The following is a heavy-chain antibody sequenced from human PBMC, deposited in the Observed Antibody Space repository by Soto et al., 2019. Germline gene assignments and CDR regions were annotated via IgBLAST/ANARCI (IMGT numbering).Heavy chain of an antibody. J-gene: IGHJ4*02. CDR2: INPNSGGT. D-gene: IGHD3-22*01. CDR3: AREEGYYYDSSGYYYVVGMFDY. V-gene: IGHV1-2*02. CDR1: GYTFTGYY. Sequence: ASVKVSCKASGYTFTGYYMHWVRQAPGQGLEWMGWINPNSGGTNYAQKFQGRVTMTRDTSISTAYMELSRLRSDDTAVYYCAREEGYYYDSSGYYYVVGMFDYWGQGTLVTVS.